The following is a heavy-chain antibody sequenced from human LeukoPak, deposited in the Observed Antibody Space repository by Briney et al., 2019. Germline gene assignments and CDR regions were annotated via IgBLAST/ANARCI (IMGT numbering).Heavy chain of an antibody. CDR3: ARLIRLGELSPGGVDY. Sequence: GGSLRLSCAASGFSLSSYWMHWVRQTPGKGLVWVSRINSDGSSISYADSVKGRFTISRDNAKNTLYLQMNSLRAEDTAVYYCARLIRLGELSPGGVDYWGQGTLVTVSS. CDR2: INSDGSSI. J-gene: IGHJ4*02. D-gene: IGHD3-16*02. V-gene: IGHV3-74*01. CDR1: GFSLSSYW.